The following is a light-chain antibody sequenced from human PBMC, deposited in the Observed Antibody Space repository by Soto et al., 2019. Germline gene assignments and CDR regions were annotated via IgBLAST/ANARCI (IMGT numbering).Light chain of an antibody. J-gene: IGLJ2*01. CDR1: SSDIGAHDL. Sequence: QSVLTQPASVSGSPGQSITISCTGTSSDIGAHDLVSWYQQHPGKAPKFMIYDVSKRPSGVSNRFSGSKSGNTASLTISGLQAEDEADYYCCSYAGSSTVVFGGGTKVTVL. CDR2: DVS. CDR3: CSYAGSSTVV. V-gene: IGLV2-23*02.